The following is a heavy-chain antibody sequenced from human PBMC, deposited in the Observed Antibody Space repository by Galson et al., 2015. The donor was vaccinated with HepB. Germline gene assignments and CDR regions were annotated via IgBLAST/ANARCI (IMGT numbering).Heavy chain of an antibody. CDR2: IRSRTYGGTT. CDR1: GFTFGDSG. CDR3: TKETDCSGTSCYDY. V-gene: IGHV3-49*03. J-gene: IGHJ4*03. Sequence: SLRLSCATSGFTFGDSGMGWLRQTPGKGLEWVGFIRSRTYGGTTEYAASVKGRFPISRDDAKSIAYLQMSSRQSEDTAVYYCTKETDCSGTSCYDYWGQGTLVTVSS. D-gene: IGHD2-15*01.